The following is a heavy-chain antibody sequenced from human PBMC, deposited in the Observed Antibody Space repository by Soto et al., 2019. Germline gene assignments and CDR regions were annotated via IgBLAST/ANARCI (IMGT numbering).Heavy chain of an antibody. Sequence: QVQLVQSGAEVKKPGSSVKVSCLASRGTFNRYAINWVRQAPGHGLEWLGALVPQVGTSNYAQKFQDRVTIVADESTNTTSMELRGLTSDDTAVYYCARQNRDTPMVPFDVWGQGTLVTVSS. CDR1: RGTFNRYA. CDR3: ARQNRDTPMVPFDV. V-gene: IGHV1-69*01. J-gene: IGHJ4*02. D-gene: IGHD5-18*01. CDR2: LVPQVGTS.